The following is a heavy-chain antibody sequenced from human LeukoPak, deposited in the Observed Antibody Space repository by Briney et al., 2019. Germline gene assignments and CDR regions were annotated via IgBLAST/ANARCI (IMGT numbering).Heavy chain of an antibody. CDR2: INHSGST. Sequence: PSETLSLTCAVYGGSFSGYYWSWIRQPPGKGLEWIGEINHSGSTNYNPSLKSRVTISVDTSKNQFSLKLSSVTAAGTAVYYCARLIRYFDWLYDYWGQGTLVTVSS. J-gene: IGHJ4*02. CDR3: ARLIRYFDWLYDY. V-gene: IGHV4-34*01. CDR1: GGSFSGYY. D-gene: IGHD3-9*01.